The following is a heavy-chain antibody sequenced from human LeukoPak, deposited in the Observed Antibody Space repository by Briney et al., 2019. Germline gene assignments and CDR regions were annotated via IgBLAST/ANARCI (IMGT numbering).Heavy chain of an antibody. J-gene: IGHJ4*02. Sequence: ASVRVSCKASGYTFTSYGISWVRQAHGQGLEWMGWISAYNGNTNYAQKPQGRVTMTTDTSTSTAYMELRSLRSDDTAVYYCARAYSSGWHGSDYWGQGTLVTVSS. CDR2: ISAYNGNT. CDR3: ARAYSSGWHGSDY. D-gene: IGHD6-19*01. CDR1: GYTFTSYG. V-gene: IGHV1-18*01.